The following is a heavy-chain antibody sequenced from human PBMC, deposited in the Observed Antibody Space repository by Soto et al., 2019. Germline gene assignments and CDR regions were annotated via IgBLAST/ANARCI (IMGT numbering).Heavy chain of an antibody. J-gene: IGHJ6*02. Sequence: QITLKESGPTLVKPTQTLTLTCTFSGFSLSTNGVGVGWIRQPPGKALEWLALIYWDDDKRYSPSLKSRLTITKDTSKNQVVPTMTNMDPVYIATYYCAHSRCGGDCLQSYSSHYYYGMDVWGQGTTVTVSS. V-gene: IGHV2-5*02. CDR2: IYWDDDK. CDR3: AHSRCGGDCLQSYSSHYYYGMDV. D-gene: IGHD2-21*02. CDR1: GFSLSTNGVG.